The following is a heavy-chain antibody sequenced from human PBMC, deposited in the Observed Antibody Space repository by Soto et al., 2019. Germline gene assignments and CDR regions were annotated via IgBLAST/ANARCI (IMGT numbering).Heavy chain of an antibody. Sequence: GASVKVSCKASGGTFSSYAISWVRQAPGQGLEWMGGIIPIFGTANYAQKFQGRVTITADESTSTAYMELSSLRSEDTAVYYCASWYYYGSGSYYYDYWGQGTLVTVSS. CDR1: GGTFSSYA. V-gene: IGHV1-69*13. D-gene: IGHD3-10*01. J-gene: IGHJ4*02. CDR3: ASWYYYGSGSYYYDY. CDR2: IIPIFGTA.